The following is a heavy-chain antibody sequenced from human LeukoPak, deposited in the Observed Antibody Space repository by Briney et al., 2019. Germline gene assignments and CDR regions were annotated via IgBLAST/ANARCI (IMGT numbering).Heavy chain of an antibody. CDR1: GYTFTSYY. CDR2: INPSGGST. J-gene: IGHJ4*02. V-gene: IGHV1-46*01. CDR3: ARDSYYDFWSGYSGFDY. D-gene: IGHD3-3*01. Sequence: ASVKVSCKASGYTFTSYYMHWVRQAPGQGLEWMGIINPSGGSTSYAQKFQGRVTMTRDTSISTAYMELSGLRSDDTAVYYCARDSYYDFWSGYSGFDYWGQGTLVTVSS.